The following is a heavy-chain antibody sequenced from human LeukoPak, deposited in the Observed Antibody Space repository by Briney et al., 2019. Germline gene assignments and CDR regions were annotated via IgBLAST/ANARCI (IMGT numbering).Heavy chain of an antibody. CDR2: ISNSDNTI. V-gene: IGHV3-11*01. Sequence: GGSLRLSRAASGFTFSDYYMIWIRQAPGKGLEWVSYISNSDNTIYYADSVKGRFIISRDNTKNSLFLQMNSLRAEDTAVYYCARVWGEYGYSPGYWGQGTLVTVSS. J-gene: IGHJ4*02. CDR3: ARVWGEYGYSPGY. CDR1: GFTFSDYY. D-gene: IGHD5-18*01.